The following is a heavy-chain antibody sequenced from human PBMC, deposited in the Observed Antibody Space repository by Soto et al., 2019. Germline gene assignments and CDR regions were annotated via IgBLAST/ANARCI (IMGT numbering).Heavy chain of an antibody. CDR1: GFTFSSYS. D-gene: IGHD6-13*01. J-gene: IGHJ6*02. CDR2: ISSSSSYI. V-gene: IGHV3-21*01. Sequence: VGSLRLSCAASGFTFSSYSMNWVRQAPGKGLEWVSSISSSSSYIYYADSVKGRFTISRDNAKNSLYLQMNSLRAEDTAVYYCARGVRAAAGRGYYYGMDVWGQGTTVTAP. CDR3: ARGVRAAAGRGYYYGMDV.